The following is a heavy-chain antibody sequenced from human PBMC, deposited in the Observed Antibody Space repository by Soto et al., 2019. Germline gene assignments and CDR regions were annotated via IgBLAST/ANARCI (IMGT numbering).Heavy chain of an antibody. CDR3: ARDRGFYCSSTTCNYSYYFDY. Sequence: SVKVSCKASGYTFTGYYMHWVRQAPGQGLEWMGWINPNSGGTNYAQKFQGRVTMTRDTSISTAYMELSRLRSDDTAVYYCARDRGFYCSSTTCNYSYYFDYCRQRPLVTVSS. V-gene: IGHV1-2*02. CDR2: INPNSGGT. CDR1: GYTFTGYY. J-gene: IGHJ4*02. D-gene: IGHD2-2*01.